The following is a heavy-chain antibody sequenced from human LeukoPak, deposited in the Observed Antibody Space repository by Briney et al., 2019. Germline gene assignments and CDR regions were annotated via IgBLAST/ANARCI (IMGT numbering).Heavy chain of an antibody. Sequence: SETLSLTCTVSGYSISSGYYWGWIRQPPGKGLEWIGSIYHSGSTYYNPSLKSRVTISVDTSKNQFSLKLSSVTAADTAVYYCARGRRGYYDSSGNYFDYWGQGTLVTVSS. CDR2: IYHSGST. CDR3: ARGRRGYYDSSGNYFDY. J-gene: IGHJ4*02. D-gene: IGHD3-22*01. V-gene: IGHV4-38-2*02. CDR1: GYSISSGYY.